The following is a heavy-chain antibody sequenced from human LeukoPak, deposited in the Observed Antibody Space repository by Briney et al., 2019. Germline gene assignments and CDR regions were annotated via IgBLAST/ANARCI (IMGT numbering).Heavy chain of an antibody. CDR3: ARDIVYYYYMDV. Sequence: ASVKVSCKASGYTFTGYYMHWVRQAPGQGLEWMGWINPNSGGTNYAQKFQGRVTMTRDTSISTAYMELSRLRSDDTAVYYCARDIVYYYYMDVWGKGTTVTVSS. J-gene: IGHJ6*03. CDR2: INPNSGGT. V-gene: IGHV1-2*02. D-gene: IGHD1-26*01. CDR1: GYTFTGYY.